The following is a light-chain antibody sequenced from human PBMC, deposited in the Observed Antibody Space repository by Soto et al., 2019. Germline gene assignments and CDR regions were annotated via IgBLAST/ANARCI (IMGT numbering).Light chain of an antibody. V-gene: IGLV2-23*01. CDR1: GKDFGAYES. J-gene: IGLJ1*01. CDR3: CSSAPESTYV. CDR2: RGT. Sequence: QSALAQPASVSGSPGQSITISCTGTGKDFGAYESVSWYQQHPHKAPQVIIYRGTQRPSGASHRSSASPSGNAASLTISGIKADDEAAYFCCSSAPESTYVCGTGPTV.